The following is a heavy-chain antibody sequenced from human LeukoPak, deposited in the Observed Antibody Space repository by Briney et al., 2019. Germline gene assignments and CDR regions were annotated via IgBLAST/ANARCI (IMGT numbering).Heavy chain of an antibody. CDR1: GFTFSNYA. Sequence: GGSLRLSCAASGFTFSNYALSWVRQAPGKGLEWVANINQDGSEKSFVESVRGRFTISRDNAKNSFYLQMNSLRAEDTALYYCARGWGWRDYWGQGTLVTVSS. CDR3: ARGWGWRDY. V-gene: IGHV3-7*05. CDR2: INQDGSEK. J-gene: IGHJ4*02. D-gene: IGHD2-21*01.